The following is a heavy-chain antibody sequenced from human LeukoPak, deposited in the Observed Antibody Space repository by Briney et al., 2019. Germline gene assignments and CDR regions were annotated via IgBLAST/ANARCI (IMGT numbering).Heavy chain of an antibody. Sequence: PSETLSLTCTASGGSISNYYWSWIRQPPGKGLQWIGYIYYSGSTNYNPSLKSRVTISVDTSKIRFSLELSSVTAEDKAVCYCARASVDYYDSSVRIHDYWGQGTLVTVSS. J-gene: IGHJ4*02. D-gene: IGHD3-22*01. CDR3: ARASVDYYDSSVRIHDY. CDR2: IYYSGST. V-gene: IGHV4-59*01. CDR1: GGSISNYY.